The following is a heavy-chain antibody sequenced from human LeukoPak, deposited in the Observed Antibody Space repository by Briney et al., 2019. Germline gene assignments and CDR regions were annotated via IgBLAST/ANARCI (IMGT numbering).Heavy chain of an antibody. CDR3: ARMNYYYYYMDV. V-gene: IGHV2-70*11. J-gene: IGHJ6*03. Sequence: SGPALVKPTQTLTLTCTFSGFSLSTSGMCVSWIRRPPGKALEWLARIDWDDDKYYSTSLKTRLTISKDTSKNQVVLTMTNMDPVDTATYYCARMNYYYYYMDVWGKGTTVTVPS. CDR2: IDWDDDK. CDR1: GFSLSTSGMC.